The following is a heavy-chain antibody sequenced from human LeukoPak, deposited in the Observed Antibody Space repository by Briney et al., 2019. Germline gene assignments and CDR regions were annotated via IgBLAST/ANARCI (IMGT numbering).Heavy chain of an antibody. V-gene: IGHV1-18*01. CDR2: ISADNGNT. Sequence: ASVKVSCKASGYTFTSYGSSWVRQAPGQGLEWMGWISADNGNTDYAQRFQGRVTMTTDTSTSTAYMELRSLRSEDTAVYYCARGICSGGSCLDYYYYYYMDVWGKGTTVTVSS. D-gene: IGHD2-15*01. J-gene: IGHJ6*03. CDR3: ARGICSGGSCLDYYYYYYMDV. CDR1: GYTFTSYG.